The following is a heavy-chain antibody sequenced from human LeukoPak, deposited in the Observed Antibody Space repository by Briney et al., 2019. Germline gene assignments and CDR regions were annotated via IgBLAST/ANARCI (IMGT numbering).Heavy chain of an antibody. J-gene: IGHJ4*02. D-gene: IGHD3-10*01. CDR3: ARDSPGGSGSHYFDY. CDR1: GGTFSIYA. CDR2: IIPIFGTA. Sequence: GSSVKVSCKASGGTFSIYAISWVRQAPGQGLEWMGGIIPIFGTANYAQKFQGRVTITADKSTSTAYMELSSLRSEDTAVYYCARDSPGGSGSHYFDYWGQGTLVTVSS. V-gene: IGHV1-69*06.